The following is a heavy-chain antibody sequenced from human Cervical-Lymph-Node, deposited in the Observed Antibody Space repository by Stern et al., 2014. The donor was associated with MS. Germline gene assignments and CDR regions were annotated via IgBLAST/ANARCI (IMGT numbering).Heavy chain of an antibody. J-gene: IGHJ6*02. V-gene: IGHV1-69*01. Sequence: QVQLVQSGAEVKKPGSSVKVSCKASGGTFSNYATSWVRQAPGQGLEWMGGIVPLFGKPNYAQTFQGRVTITADESTSTAYMDLSSLRSEDTAVYYCASPLTATSVPFGYYGMDVWGQGTTVTVS. CDR1: GGTFSNYA. D-gene: IGHD4-17*01. CDR3: ASPLTATSVPFGYYGMDV. CDR2: IVPLFGKP.